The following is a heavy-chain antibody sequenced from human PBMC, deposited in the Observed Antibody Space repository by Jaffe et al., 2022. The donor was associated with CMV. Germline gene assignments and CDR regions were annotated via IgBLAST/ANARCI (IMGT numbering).Heavy chain of an antibody. CDR3: ARAAYYYGSGSYYYFDY. J-gene: IGHJ4*02. Sequence: EVQLVESGGGLVKPGGSLRLSCAASGFTFSSYSMNWVRQAPGKGLEWVSSISSSSSYIYYADSVKGRFTISRDNAKNSLYLQMNSLRAEDTAVYYCARAAYYYGSGSYYYFDYWGQGTLVTVSS. CDR2: ISSSSSYI. V-gene: IGHV3-21*01. D-gene: IGHD3-10*01. CDR1: GFTFSSYS.